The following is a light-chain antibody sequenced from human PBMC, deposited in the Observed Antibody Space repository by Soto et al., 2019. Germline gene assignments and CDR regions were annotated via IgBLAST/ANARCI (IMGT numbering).Light chain of an antibody. Sequence: DIQMTQSPSALSASVGDRVTITCGAGRSIGGWLAWYQQKPGKAPKLLIYKASSLQGGVPSRFSGSGSGTEFTLTISGLQPDDVATYYCHQYSGLYTFGQGTKLEI. J-gene: IGKJ2*01. V-gene: IGKV1-5*03. CDR3: HQYSGLYT. CDR1: RSIGGW. CDR2: KAS.